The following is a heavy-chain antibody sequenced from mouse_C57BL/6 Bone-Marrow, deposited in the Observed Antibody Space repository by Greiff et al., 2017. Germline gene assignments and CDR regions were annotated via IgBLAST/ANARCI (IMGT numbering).Heavy chain of an antibody. CDR2: ISGGGGNT. J-gene: IGHJ4*01. V-gene: IGHV5-9*01. CDR1: GFTFSSYT. Sequence: DVKLVESGGGLVKPGGSLKLSCAASGFTFSSYTMSWVRQTPEKRLEWVATISGGGGNTYYPDSVKGRFTISRDNAKNTLYLQMSSLRSEDTALYYCARPYGSSHYYAMDYWGQGTSVTVSS. CDR3: ARPYGSSHYYAMDY. D-gene: IGHD1-1*01.